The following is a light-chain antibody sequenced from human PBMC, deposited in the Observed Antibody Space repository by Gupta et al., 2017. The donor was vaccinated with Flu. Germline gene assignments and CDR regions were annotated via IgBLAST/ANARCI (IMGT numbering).Light chain of an antibody. J-gene: IGKJ5*01. CDR3: QQSYRTPCT. Sequence: DIQMTQSPSSLSASVGDRVTITCRASQSISSYLNWYQQKPGKAPKLLIYAASSLQSGVPSRCSGSGSGTDFTLTISSLQPEYFATYYCQQSYRTPCTFGQGTRLEMK. V-gene: IGKV1-39*01. CDR1: QSISSY. CDR2: AAS.